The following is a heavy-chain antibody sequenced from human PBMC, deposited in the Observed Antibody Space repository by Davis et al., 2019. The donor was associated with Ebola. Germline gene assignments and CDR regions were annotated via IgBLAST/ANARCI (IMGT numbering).Heavy chain of an antibody. CDR1: GYSFTSYW. J-gene: IGHJ4*02. V-gene: IGHV5-51*01. Sequence: GGFLRLSCKGSGYSFTSYWIGWVRQMPGKGLEWMGIIYPGDSDTRYSPSFQGQVTISADKSISTAYLQWSSLKASDTAMYYCARLAVAGTVDYWGQGTLVTVSS. CDR2: IYPGDSDT. D-gene: IGHD6-19*01. CDR3: ARLAVAGTVDY.